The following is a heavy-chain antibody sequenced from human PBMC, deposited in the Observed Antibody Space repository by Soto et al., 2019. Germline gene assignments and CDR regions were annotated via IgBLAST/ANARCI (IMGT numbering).Heavy chain of an antibody. CDR3: ARVMDIVLMVYIPNAKYFDY. CDR1: GGSFSGYY. Sequence: QVQLQQWGAGLLKPSETLSLTCAVYGGSFSGYYWRWIRQPPGKGLEWIGEINHSGSTNYNPYLKSRDTISVHTSTNAFSLKLSSVTAADTAVYYCARVMDIVLMVYIPNAKYFDYWGQGTLVTVSS. J-gene: IGHJ4*02. D-gene: IGHD2-8*01. V-gene: IGHV4-34*01. CDR2: INHSGST.